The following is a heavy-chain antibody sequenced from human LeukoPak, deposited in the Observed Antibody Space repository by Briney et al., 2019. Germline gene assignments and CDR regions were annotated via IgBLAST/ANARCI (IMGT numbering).Heavy chain of an antibody. CDR3: ARGYGNYGGNPNYYYYYYMDV. CDR1: GGSFSGYY. J-gene: IGHJ6*03. Sequence: PSETLSLTCAVYGGSFSGYYWSWIRQPPGKGLEWIGEINQSGSTNYNPSLKSRVTISVDTSKSQFSLKLSSVTAADTAVYYCARGYGNYGGNPNYYYYYYMDVWGKGTTVTVSS. CDR2: INQSGST. V-gene: IGHV4-34*01. D-gene: IGHD4-23*01.